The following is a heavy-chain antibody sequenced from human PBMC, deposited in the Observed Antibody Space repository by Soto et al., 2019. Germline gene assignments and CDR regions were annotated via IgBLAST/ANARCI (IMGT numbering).Heavy chain of an antibody. Sequence: SETLSLTCAVSGYSISSGYYWGWIRQPPGKGLEWIGSIYHSGSTYYNPSLKSRVTISVDTSKNQFSLKLSSVTAADTAVYYCARAVGIAARPTWFDPWGQGTLVTVSS. D-gene: IGHD6-6*01. J-gene: IGHJ5*02. CDR2: IYHSGST. V-gene: IGHV4-38-2*01. CDR3: ARAVGIAARPTWFDP. CDR1: GYSISSGYY.